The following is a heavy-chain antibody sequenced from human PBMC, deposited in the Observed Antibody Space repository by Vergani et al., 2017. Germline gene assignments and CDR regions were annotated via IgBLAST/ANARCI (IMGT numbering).Heavy chain of an antibody. Sequence: EVQLVQSGAEVKKPGESLKISCKGSGYSFTSYWIGWVRQMPGQGLEWMGIIYPGDSDTRYSPSFQGQVTISADKSISTAYLQWRSLKASDTAMYYCARQISGYSSTLGGGYYFDYWGQGTLVTVSS. J-gene: IGHJ4*02. CDR2: IYPGDSDT. D-gene: IGHD6-13*01. V-gene: IGHV5-51*01. CDR3: ARQISGYSSTLGGGYYFDY. CDR1: GYSFTSYW.